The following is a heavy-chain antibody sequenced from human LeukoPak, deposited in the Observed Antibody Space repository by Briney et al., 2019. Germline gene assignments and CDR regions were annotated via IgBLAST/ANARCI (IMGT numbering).Heavy chain of an antibody. CDR1: GGSISGSNW. Sequence: SETLCLTCAVSGGSISGSNWWSWVRQSPGRGLEWIGEIYHSGSTNYNPSLKSRITISVDKSKNLFSPKLSSVTAADAGVYHCARRHLEGYNAYGLFDYWGQGTLVTVSS. D-gene: IGHD5-12*01. CDR3: ARRHLEGYNAYGLFDY. V-gene: IGHV4-4*02. J-gene: IGHJ4*02. CDR2: IYHSGST.